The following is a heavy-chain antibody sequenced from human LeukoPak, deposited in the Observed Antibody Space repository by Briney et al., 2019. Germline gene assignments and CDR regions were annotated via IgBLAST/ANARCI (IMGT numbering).Heavy chain of an antibody. D-gene: IGHD1-26*01. CDR2: IIPIFGTA. V-gene: IGHV1-69*06. CDR1: GYTFTTYA. J-gene: IGHJ6*02. CDR3: ARQERSSYYYYGMDV. Sequence: ASVKVSCKTSGYTFTTYAINWVRQAPGQGLEWMGGIIPIFGTANYAQKFQGRVTITADKSTSTAYMELSSLRSEDTAVYYCARQERSSYYYYGMDVWGQGTTVTVSS.